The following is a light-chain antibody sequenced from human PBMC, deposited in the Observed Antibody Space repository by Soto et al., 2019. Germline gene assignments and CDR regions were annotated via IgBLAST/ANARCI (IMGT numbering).Light chain of an antibody. V-gene: IGLV2-23*01. CDR1: SSDVGSYDL. CDR2: EDS. J-gene: IGLJ3*02. Sequence: QSALTQPASVSGSPGQSINISCTGTSSDVGSYDLVSWYQHRPGKAPKLMIYEDSKRPSGVSNRFSGSKSGNTASLTITGLLTEDEADYYCCSYAGGSTLVFGGGTKLTVL. CDR3: CSYAGGSTLV.